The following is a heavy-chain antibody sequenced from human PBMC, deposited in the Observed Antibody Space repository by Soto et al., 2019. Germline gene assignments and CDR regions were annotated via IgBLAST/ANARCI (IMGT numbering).Heavy chain of an antibody. D-gene: IGHD3-16*01. V-gene: IGHV3-23*01. CDR3: AKVVWGGDAYNDC. J-gene: IGHJ4*02. CDR1: GFTFSYYA. CDR2: ISGSGGST. Sequence: VRLSCAASGFTFSYYAMSWVRQAPGKGLEWVSAISGSGGSTYYADSVKSRFTVSRDNSKNTLFLQMHSLRAEDTAVYYCAKVVWGGDAYNDCWGQGTVVTVSS.